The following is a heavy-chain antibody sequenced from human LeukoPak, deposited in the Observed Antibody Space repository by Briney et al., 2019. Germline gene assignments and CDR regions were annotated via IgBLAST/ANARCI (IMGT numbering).Heavy chain of an antibody. CDR3: ARVVTPRYCSTTSCYWKGWFDP. V-gene: IGHV3-30*04. CDR1: GFTFSRYG. D-gene: IGHD2-2*01. J-gene: IGHJ5*02. CDR2: ISYDGSNK. Sequence: GGSLRLSCAASGFTFSRYGMHWVRQAPGKGLEWVTAISYDGSNKYYADSVKGRFTISRDNSKNTLYVQMNSLRAEDTAVYYCARVVTPRYCSTTSCYWKGWFDPWGQGTLVTVSS.